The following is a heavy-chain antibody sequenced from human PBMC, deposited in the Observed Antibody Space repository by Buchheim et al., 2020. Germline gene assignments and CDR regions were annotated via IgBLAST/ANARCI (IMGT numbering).Heavy chain of an antibody. CDR3: ARLVRFKGRWLQRSYWYFDL. J-gene: IGHJ2*01. CDR1: GYSFTSYW. D-gene: IGHD5-24*01. Sequence: EVQLVQSGAEVKKPGESLRISCKGSGYSFTSYWISWVRQMPGKGLEWMGRIDPSDSYTNYSPSFQGHVTISADKSITTAYPQWSSLKASDTAMYYCARLVRFKGRWLQRSYWYFDLWGRGTL. V-gene: IGHV5-10-1*03. CDR2: IDPSDSYT.